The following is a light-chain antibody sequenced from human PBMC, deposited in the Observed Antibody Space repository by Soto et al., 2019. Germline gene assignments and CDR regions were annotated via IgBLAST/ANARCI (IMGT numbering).Light chain of an antibody. J-gene: IGLJ2*01. CDR3: RSYAGSNKLV. V-gene: IGLV2-8*01. CDR2: EVS. CDR1: SSDVGGYNY. Sequence: QSALTQPPSASGSPGQSVTISCTGTSSDVGGYNYVSWYQQHPGKAPKLMIYEVSKRPSGVPDRFSGSKSGNTASLTVSGLQAEDEADYYCRSYAGSNKLVFGGGTKLTVL.